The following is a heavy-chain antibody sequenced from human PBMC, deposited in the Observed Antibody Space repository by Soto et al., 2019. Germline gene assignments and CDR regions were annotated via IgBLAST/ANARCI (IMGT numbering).Heavy chain of an antibody. CDR2: TYYSGST. Sequence: SETLSLTCTVSGGSVSSGSYYWSWIRQPPGKGLEWIGYTYYSGSTNYNPSLKSRVAISVDTSKNQFSLKLSSVTAADTAVYYCARYYDSSGSLDYWGQGTLVTVSS. J-gene: IGHJ4*02. CDR1: GGSVSSGSYY. CDR3: ARYYDSSGSLDY. V-gene: IGHV4-61*01. D-gene: IGHD3-22*01.